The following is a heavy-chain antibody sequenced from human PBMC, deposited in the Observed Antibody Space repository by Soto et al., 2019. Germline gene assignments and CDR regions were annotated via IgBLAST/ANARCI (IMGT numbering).Heavy chain of an antibody. D-gene: IGHD1-26*01. Sequence: QVQLVESGGGVVQPGRSLRLSCAASGFTFSSYGMHWVRQAPGKGLEWVAVIWYDGSNKYYADSVKGRFTISRDNSKNTLDLEMNSMRAEDTAVYYCARVGGRTANYGMDVWGQGTTLTVSS. J-gene: IGHJ6*02. CDR1: GFTFSSYG. CDR2: IWYDGSNK. V-gene: IGHV3-33*01. CDR3: ARVGGRTANYGMDV.